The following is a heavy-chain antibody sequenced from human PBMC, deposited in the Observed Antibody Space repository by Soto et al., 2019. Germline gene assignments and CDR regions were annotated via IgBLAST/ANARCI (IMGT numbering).Heavy chain of an antibody. CDR3: AKIIVVGFGDPNDY. D-gene: IGHD3-10*01. CDR1: GFTFSSYG. Sequence: PGGSLRLSCAASGFTFSSYGMHWVRQAPGKGLEWVAVISYDGSNKYYADSVKGRFTISRDNSKNTLYLQMNSLRAEDTAVYYCAKIIVVGFGDPNDYWGQGTLVTVSS. J-gene: IGHJ4*02. CDR2: ISYDGSNK. V-gene: IGHV3-30*18.